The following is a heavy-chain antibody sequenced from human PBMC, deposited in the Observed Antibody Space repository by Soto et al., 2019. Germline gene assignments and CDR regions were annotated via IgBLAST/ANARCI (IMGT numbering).Heavy chain of an antibody. CDR1: GYTFTSYA. D-gene: IGHD2-15*01. V-gene: IGHV1-3*01. CDR3: ARDGEVVVAATRYYYYYYMDV. CDR2: INAGNGNT. J-gene: IGHJ6*03. Sequence: ASVKVSCKASGYTFTSYAMHWVRQAPGQRLEWMGWINAGNGNTKYSQKFQGRVTITRDTSASTAYMELSSLRSEDTAVYYCARDGEVVVAATRYYYYYYMDVWGKGTTVTVSS.